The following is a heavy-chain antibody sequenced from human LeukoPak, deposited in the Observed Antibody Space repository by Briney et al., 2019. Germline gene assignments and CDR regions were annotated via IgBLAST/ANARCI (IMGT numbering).Heavy chain of an antibody. CDR3: ARVHGDIVVVPAAYYMDV. J-gene: IGHJ6*03. D-gene: IGHD2-2*01. CDR2: IKQDGSEK. Sequence: GGSLRLSCAASGFTFSSYWMSWVRQAPGKGLEWVANIKQDGSEKYYVDSVKGRFTISRDNAKNSLYLQMNSLRAEDTAVYYCARVHGDIVVVPAAYYMDVWGKGTTVTVSS. CDR1: GFTFSSYW. V-gene: IGHV3-7*01.